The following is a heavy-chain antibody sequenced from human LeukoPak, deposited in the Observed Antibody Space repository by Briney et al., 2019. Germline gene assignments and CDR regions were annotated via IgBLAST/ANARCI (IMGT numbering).Heavy chain of an antibody. J-gene: IGHJ4*02. CDR3: ARDLGKWELLYYFDY. CDR1: GGSISSGSYY. V-gene: IGHV4-39*07. D-gene: IGHD1-26*01. Sequence: SQTLSLTCTVSGGSISSGSYYWGWVRQPPGKGLEWIGTIYYSGSTYYNPSLKSRLSMSIDTSKNQFSLKLSSVTAADTAVYYCARDLGKWELLYYFDYWGQGTLVTVSS. CDR2: IYYSGST.